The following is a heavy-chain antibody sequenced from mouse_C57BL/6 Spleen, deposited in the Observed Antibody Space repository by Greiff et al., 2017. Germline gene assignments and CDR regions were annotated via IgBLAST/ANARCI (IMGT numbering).Heavy chain of an antibody. D-gene: IGHD2-2*01. CDR2: IWSDGST. V-gene: IGHV2-6-1*01. J-gene: IGHJ1*03. Sequence: VQLEESGPGLVEPSQTLSITCTVSGFSLTSYGVHWVRQPPGKGLEWLVVIWSDGSTTYNSALKSRLSISKDNSKSQVFLKMNSLQTDDTAMYYCARQNYGYDWYFDVWGTGTTVTVSS. CDR3: ARQNYGYDWYFDV. CDR1: GFSLTSYG.